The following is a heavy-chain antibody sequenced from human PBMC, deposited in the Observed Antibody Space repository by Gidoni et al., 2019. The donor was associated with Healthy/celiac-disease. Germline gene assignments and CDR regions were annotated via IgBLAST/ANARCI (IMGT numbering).Heavy chain of an antibody. V-gene: IGHV4-34*01. J-gene: IGHJ4*02. D-gene: IGHD5-18*01. Sequence: QVQLQQWGAGLLKPSETLSLTCAVYGGSFSGYYWSWIRQPPGKGLEWIGEINHSGSTNYNPSLKSRFTISVDTCKNQFSLKLSSVTAADTAVYYCARGRGYSYGYSNGYCFDYWGQGTLVTVSS. CDR3: ARGRGYSYGYSNGYCFDY. CDR1: GGSFSGYY. CDR2: INHSGST.